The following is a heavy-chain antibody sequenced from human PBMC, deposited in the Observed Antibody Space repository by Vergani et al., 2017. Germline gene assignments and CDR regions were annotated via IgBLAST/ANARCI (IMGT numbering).Heavy chain of an antibody. CDR3: ARGIGDLPPYYYYYGMDV. CDR1: GFTFSSYG. CDR2: IWYDGSNK. Sequence: QVQLVESGGGVVQPGRSLRLSCAASGFTFSSYGMHWVRLAPGKGLEWVAVIWYDGSNKYYADSVKGRFTISRDNSKNTLYLQMNSLRAEDTAVYYCARGIGDLPPYYYYYGMDVWGQGTTVTVSS. V-gene: IGHV3-33*01. D-gene: IGHD4-17*01. J-gene: IGHJ6*02.